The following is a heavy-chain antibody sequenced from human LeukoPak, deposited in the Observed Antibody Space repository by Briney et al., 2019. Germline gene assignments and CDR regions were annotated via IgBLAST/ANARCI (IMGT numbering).Heavy chain of an antibody. Sequence: GGSLRLSCEASGFTFSDYWMTWVRQAPGKGLEWVANIKYDGSEKYCVDSLKGRFTIARDNAKNSLYLQMNSLRAEDTAVYYCARDKWGNLYYMDVWGKGTTVTVSS. V-gene: IGHV3-7*01. CDR1: GFTFSDYW. CDR2: IKYDGSEK. D-gene: IGHD3-16*01. CDR3: ARDKWGNLYYMDV. J-gene: IGHJ6*03.